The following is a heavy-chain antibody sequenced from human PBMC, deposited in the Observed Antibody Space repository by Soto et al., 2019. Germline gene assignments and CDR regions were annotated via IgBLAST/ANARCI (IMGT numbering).Heavy chain of an antibody. CDR1: GYSFTSYW. V-gene: IGHV5-10-1*01. Sequence: GESLKISCKGSGYSFTSYWISWVRQMPGKGLEWMGRIDPSDSYTNYSPSFQGHVTISADKSISTAYLQWSSLKASDTAMYYCASGYSSGWSRRYYGMDVWGQGTTVTVSS. CDR2: IDPSDSYT. CDR3: ASGYSSGWSRRYYGMDV. J-gene: IGHJ6*02. D-gene: IGHD6-19*01.